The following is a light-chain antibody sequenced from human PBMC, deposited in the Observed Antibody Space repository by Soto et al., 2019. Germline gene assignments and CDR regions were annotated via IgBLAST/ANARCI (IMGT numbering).Light chain of an antibody. CDR3: GSWDSSLSAYV. CDR1: SSNIGGNS. J-gene: IGLJ1*01. Sequence: QSVLTRRPSVSAAPGQKVTISCSGSSSNIGGNSVSWYQQLPGTAPKLLIYDDNKRPSGIPDRFSGSKSGTSATLGITGFQTGVEADYYCGSWDSSLSAYVFGTGTKVTVL. CDR2: DDN. V-gene: IGLV1-51*01.